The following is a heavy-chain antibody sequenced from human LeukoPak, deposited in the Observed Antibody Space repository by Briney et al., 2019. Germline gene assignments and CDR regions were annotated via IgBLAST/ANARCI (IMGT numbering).Heavy chain of an antibody. J-gene: IGHJ4*02. CDR2: ISSSSASI. CDR3: ARTYYDILTGYNPYFDY. D-gene: IGHD3-9*01. V-gene: IGHV3-21*01. Sequence: PGGSLRLSCAASGFTFSSHNMIWVRQAPGKGLEWVSSISSSSASIYYADSVKGRFTISRDNAKNSLYLQMNSLRAEDTAVYYCARTYYDILTGYNPYFDYWGQGTLVTVSS. CDR1: GFTFSSHN.